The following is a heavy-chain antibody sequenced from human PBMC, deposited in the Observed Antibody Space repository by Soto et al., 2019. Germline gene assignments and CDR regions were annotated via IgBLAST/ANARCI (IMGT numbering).Heavy chain of an antibody. V-gene: IGHV3-48*03. Sequence: PGGSLRLSCAASGFAFSDYEMNWVRQAPGKGLEWISYISSTASTIHYADSVKGRFTISRDNAKNSVYLQMNSLRAEDSAVYYWARAAGIMPRGFPGMDVWGQGTTVTVSS. D-gene: IGHD3-10*01. CDR2: ISSTASTI. CDR1: GFAFSDYE. CDR3: ARAAGIMPRGFPGMDV. J-gene: IGHJ6*02.